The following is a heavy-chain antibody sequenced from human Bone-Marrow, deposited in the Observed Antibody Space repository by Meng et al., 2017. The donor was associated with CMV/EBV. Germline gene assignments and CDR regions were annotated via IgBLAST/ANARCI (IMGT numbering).Heavy chain of an antibody. CDR2: ISSSSSYI. V-gene: IGHV3-21*01. D-gene: IGHD5-12*01. Sequence: GESLKISCAASGFTFSSYSMNWVRQAPGKGLEWVSSISSSSSYIYYADSVKGRFTISRDNAKNSLYLQMNSLRAEDTAVYYCARGGYSGYDYEHGMDVWGQGTTVTVSS. CDR1: GFTFSSYS. J-gene: IGHJ6*02. CDR3: ARGGYSGYDYEHGMDV.